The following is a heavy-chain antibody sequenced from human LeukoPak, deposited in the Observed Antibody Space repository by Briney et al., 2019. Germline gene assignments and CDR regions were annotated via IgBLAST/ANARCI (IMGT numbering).Heavy chain of an antibody. V-gene: IGHV1-18*01. Sequence: ASVKVSCKASGYTFTSYDINWVRQATGQGLEWMGWISAYNGNTNYAQKLQGRVTMTTDTSTSTAYMELRSLRSDDTAVYYCARDPGGRYCSSTSCYLGYWGQGTLVTVSS. D-gene: IGHD2-2*01. CDR3: ARDPGGRYCSSTSCYLGY. CDR1: GYTFTSYD. J-gene: IGHJ4*02. CDR2: ISAYNGNT.